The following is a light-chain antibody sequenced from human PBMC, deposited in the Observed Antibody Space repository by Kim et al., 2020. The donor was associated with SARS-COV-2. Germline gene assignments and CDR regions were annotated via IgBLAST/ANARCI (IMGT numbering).Light chain of an antibody. V-gene: IGLV1-44*01. Sequence: GQRVTISCTGSSSNVGSNNVNWYQQLPATAPKLLIYSKNKRPSGVPDRLSGSKSGTTAALAISGGQSEDEADYYCGASDDSINGPVFGGGTQLTVL. CDR1: SSNVGSNN. CDR2: SKN. J-gene: IGLJ3*02. CDR3: GASDDSINGPV.